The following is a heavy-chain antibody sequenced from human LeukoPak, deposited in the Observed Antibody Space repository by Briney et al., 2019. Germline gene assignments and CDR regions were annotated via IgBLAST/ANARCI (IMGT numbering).Heavy chain of an antibody. Sequence: PGGSLRLSCAASGFTFSSYSMNWVRQAPGKGLEWVSSISSSSSYVYYADSVKGRFTISRDNAKNSLYLQMNSPRAEDTAVYYCARDRGGKIAARVDYWGQGTLVTVSS. CDR2: ISSSSSYV. CDR1: GFTFSSYS. V-gene: IGHV3-21*01. J-gene: IGHJ4*02. CDR3: ARDRGGKIAARVDY. D-gene: IGHD6-6*01.